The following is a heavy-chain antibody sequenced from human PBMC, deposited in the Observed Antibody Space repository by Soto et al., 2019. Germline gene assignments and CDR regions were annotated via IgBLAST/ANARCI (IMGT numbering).Heavy chain of an antibody. CDR1: GFTFSSYG. CDR2: IWYDGSNK. J-gene: IGHJ6*02. CDR3: ARDESGSYYSSDYYYGMDV. D-gene: IGHD1-26*01. V-gene: IGHV3-33*01. Sequence: GGSLRLSCAASGFTFSSYGMHWVRQAPGKGLEWVAVIWYDGSNKYYADSVKGRFTISRDNSKNTLYLQMNVLRAEDTAVYYCARDESGSYYSSDYYYGMDVWGQGTTVTVSS.